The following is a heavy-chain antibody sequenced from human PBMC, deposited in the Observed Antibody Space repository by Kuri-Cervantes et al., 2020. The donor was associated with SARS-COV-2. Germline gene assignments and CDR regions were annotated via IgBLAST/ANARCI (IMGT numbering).Heavy chain of an antibody. CDR1: GFTFSSYA. CDR3: ARDRRGYSWSYYYYYYGMDV. Sequence: GESLKISCAASGFTFSSYAMHWVRQAPGKGLEWVAVISYDGSNKYYADSVKGRFTISRDSSKNTLYLQMNSLRAEDTAVYYCARDRRGYSWSYYYYYYGMDVWGQGTTVTVSS. CDR2: ISYDGSNK. D-gene: IGHD5-18*01. V-gene: IGHV3-30*01. J-gene: IGHJ6*02.